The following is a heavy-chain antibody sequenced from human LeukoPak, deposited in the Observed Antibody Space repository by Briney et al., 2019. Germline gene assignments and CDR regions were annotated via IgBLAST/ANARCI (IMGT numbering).Heavy chain of an antibody. CDR3: ASLIGVDSNSRLDY. CDR1: GGTFSSYA. D-gene: IGHD6-13*01. J-gene: IGHJ4*02. CDR2: INPNSGGT. V-gene: IGHV1-2*06. Sequence: ASVKVSCKASGGTFSSYAISWVRQAPGQGLEWMGRINPNSGGTNYAQKFQGRVTMTRDTSISTAYMELSRLRSDDTAVYYCASLIGVDSNSRLDYWGQGTLVTVSS.